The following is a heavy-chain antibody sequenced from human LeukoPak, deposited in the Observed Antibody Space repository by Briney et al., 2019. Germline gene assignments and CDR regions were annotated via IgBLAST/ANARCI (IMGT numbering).Heavy chain of an antibody. CDR2: INAGNGNT. Sequence: ASVKVSCKASGYTFTSYAMHWVRQAPGQRLEWMGWINAGNGNTKYSQKFQGRVTMTRDTSISTAYMELSRLRSDDTAVYYCARDPSQFDYWGQGTLVTVSS. J-gene: IGHJ4*02. CDR3: ARDPSQFDY. CDR1: GYTFTSYA. V-gene: IGHV1-3*01.